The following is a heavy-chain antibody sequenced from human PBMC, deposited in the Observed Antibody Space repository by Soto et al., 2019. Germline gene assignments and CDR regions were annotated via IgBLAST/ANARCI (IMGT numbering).Heavy chain of an antibody. Sequence: GGSLRLSCAASGFTFSDHYMDWVRQAPGKGLEWVGRTRNKANSYTTEYAASVKGRFTISRDDSKNSLYLQMNSLKTEDTAVYYCARVYCSGGSCYGMDVWGQGTTVTVSS. D-gene: IGHD2-15*01. CDR2: TRNKANSYTT. V-gene: IGHV3-72*01. CDR3: ARVYCSGGSCYGMDV. J-gene: IGHJ6*02. CDR1: GFTFSDHY.